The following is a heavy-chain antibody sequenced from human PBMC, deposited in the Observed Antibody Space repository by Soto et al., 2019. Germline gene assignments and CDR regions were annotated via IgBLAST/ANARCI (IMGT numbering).Heavy chain of an antibody. Sequence: QVQLVQSGAEVKKPGSSVKVSCKASGGTFSSYAIRWVRQAPGQGSEWMGGMIPILGTANYAQKFQGRVTITADESTSTADMELCSLISVYTAVYYCASRRGGYSGSDYVRRGQGTLVTVSS. V-gene: IGHV1-69*01. CDR3: ASRRGGYSGSDYVR. CDR1: GGTFSSYA. D-gene: IGHD1-26*01. J-gene: IGHJ4*02. CDR2: MIPILGTA.